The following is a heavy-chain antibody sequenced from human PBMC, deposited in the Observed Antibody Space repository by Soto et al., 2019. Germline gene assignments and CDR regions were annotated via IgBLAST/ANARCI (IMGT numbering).Heavy chain of an antibody. Sequence: EVQLLESGGGLVQPGGSLRLSCAASGFTFSSYAMSWVRQAPGKGLEWVSAISGSGGSTYYADSVKGRFTISRDNSKNPLYLPLTSLSAEDTAVYYCAYSSTPVAYWGQGTLVTVSS. CDR3: AYSSTPVAY. CDR1: GFTFSSYA. J-gene: IGHJ4*02. V-gene: IGHV3-23*01. CDR2: ISGSGGST. D-gene: IGHD6-13*01.